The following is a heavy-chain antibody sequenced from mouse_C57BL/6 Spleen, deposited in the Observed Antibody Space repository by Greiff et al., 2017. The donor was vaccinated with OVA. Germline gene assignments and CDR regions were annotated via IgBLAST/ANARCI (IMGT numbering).Heavy chain of an antibody. Sequence: EVQLQQSGPELVKPGASVKISCKASGYTFTDYYMNWVKQSHGKSLEWIGDINPNNGGTSYNQKFKGKATLTVDKSSSTAYMELRSLTSEDSAVYYCARSDSFYYDYDGFAYWGQGTLVTVSA. D-gene: IGHD2-4*01. CDR2: INPNNGGT. CDR1: GYTFTDYY. CDR3: ARSDSFYYDYDGFAY. V-gene: IGHV1-26*01. J-gene: IGHJ3*01.